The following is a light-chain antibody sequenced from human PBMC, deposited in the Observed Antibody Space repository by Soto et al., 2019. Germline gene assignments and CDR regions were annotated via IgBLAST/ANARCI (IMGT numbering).Light chain of an antibody. CDR1: SSDVGGYNY. CDR3: SSFSSTTTLLV. Sequence: QSALTQPASVSGSPGQSITISCTGTSSDVGGYNYVSWYQQHPGKAPKVILYEVRNRPSGVSSRFSGAKSGNTASLTISGLQAEDEADYYCSSFSSTTTLLVFGGGTKLTVL. CDR2: EVR. J-gene: IGLJ3*02. V-gene: IGLV2-14*01.